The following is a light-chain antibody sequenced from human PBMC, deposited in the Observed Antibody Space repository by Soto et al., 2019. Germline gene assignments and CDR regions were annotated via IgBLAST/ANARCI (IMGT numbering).Light chain of an antibody. V-gene: IGLV2-23*01. Sequence: QSVLTQPASVSGSPGQSITISCTGTSSDVGGYNLVSWYQQHPGKAPKLMIYEANKRPSGVSDRFSGSKSGNTASLTISGLQADDEADYYCCSYASCSWVFGGGTKLTVL. CDR2: EAN. CDR1: SSDVGGYNL. CDR3: CSYASCSWV. J-gene: IGLJ3*02.